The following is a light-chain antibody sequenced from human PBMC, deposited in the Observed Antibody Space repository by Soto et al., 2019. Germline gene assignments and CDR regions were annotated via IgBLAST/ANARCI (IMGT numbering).Light chain of an antibody. CDR2: DVN. V-gene: IGLV2-14*03. CDR3: SSYTSESTDV. Sequence: QSALTQPASVSGSPGQSIAISCTGSSSDIGAYNYVFWYQQHPGKAPKLMIYDVNNRPSGVSDRFSGSKSGSTASLTISGLQAEDEADYYCSSYTSESTDVLGTGTKVTVL. J-gene: IGLJ1*01. CDR1: SSDIGAYNY.